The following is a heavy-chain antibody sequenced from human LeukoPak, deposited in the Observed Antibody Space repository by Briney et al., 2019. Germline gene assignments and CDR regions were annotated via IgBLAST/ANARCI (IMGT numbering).Heavy chain of an antibody. J-gene: IGHJ4*02. D-gene: IGHD6-19*01. CDR1: GYTFTGYY. Sequence: ASVKVSCEASGYTFTGYYMHWVRQAPGQGLEWMGWINPNSGGTNYAQKFQGRVTMTRDTSISTAYMELSRLRSDDTAVYYCAREEAVASKSFDYWGQGTLVTVSS. CDR2: INPNSGGT. CDR3: AREEAVASKSFDY. V-gene: IGHV1-2*02.